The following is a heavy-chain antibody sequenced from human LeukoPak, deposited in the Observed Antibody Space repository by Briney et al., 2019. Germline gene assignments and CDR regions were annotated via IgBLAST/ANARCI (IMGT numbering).Heavy chain of an antibody. V-gene: IGHV3-23*01. CDR2: ISGGGGSK. CDR3: AKGSSNWGSYYFDY. CDR1: GFAFNNYA. J-gene: IGHJ4*02. Sequence: GGSLRLSCAASGFAFNNYAMNWVRQAPGKGLEWVSGISGGGGSKYYADSVKGRFTISRDNPKNTLYLEMNSLRADDTAVYYCAKGSSNWGSYYFDYWGQGTLVTVSS. D-gene: IGHD7-27*01.